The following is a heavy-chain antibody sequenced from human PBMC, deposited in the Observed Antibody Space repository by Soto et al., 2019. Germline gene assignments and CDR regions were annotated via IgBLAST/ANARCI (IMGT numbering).Heavy chain of an antibody. J-gene: IGHJ4*02. CDR1: GGSINSYW. D-gene: IGHD3-10*01. Sequence: SETLSLTCSVSGGSINSYWWSWIRQPAGKGLEWIGRVYSSGTTDYNPSLNSRATLSVETSKDQFSLKLSSVTAADTAVYYCARDIGSYAYGEGYWGQGIQVTVSS. CDR3: ARDIGSYAYGEGY. V-gene: IGHV4-4*07. CDR2: VYSSGTT.